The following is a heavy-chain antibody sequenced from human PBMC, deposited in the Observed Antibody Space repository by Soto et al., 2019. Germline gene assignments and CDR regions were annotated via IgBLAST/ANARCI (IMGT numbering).Heavy chain of an antibody. Sequence: SETLSLTCAVYGGSFNGYYWSWIRQPPGKGLEWIGEINHSGSTNYNPSIKSRVTISVDTSKNQFSLKLSSVTAADTAVYYCARAHIVVVPAVKYYYYYYGMDVWGQGTTVS. CDR3: ARAHIVVVPAVKYYYYYYGMDV. D-gene: IGHD2-2*01. CDR1: GGSFNGYY. J-gene: IGHJ6*02. CDR2: INHSGST. V-gene: IGHV4-34*01.